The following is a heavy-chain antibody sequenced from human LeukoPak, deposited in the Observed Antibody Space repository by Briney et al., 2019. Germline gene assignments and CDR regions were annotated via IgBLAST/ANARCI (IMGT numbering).Heavy chain of an antibody. CDR3: ARDILEANWFDP. Sequence: GGSLRLSCAASGSTFSSYSMNWVRQAPGKGLEWVSSVSSSSSYIYYADSVKGRFTISRDNAKNSLYLQMNSLRAEDTAVYYCARDILEANWFDPWGQGTLVTVSS. CDR2: VSSSSSYI. D-gene: IGHD3-3*01. J-gene: IGHJ5*02. CDR1: GSTFSSYS. V-gene: IGHV3-21*01.